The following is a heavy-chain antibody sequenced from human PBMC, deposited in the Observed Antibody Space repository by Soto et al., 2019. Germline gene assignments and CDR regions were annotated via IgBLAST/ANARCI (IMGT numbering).Heavy chain of an antibody. CDR1: GGSFSGYY. CDR2: INHSGST. Sequence: QVQLQQWGAGLLKPSETLSLTCAVYGGSFSGYYWSWIRQPPGKGLEWIGEINHSGSTNYNPSLKSRVTISVDTSKNPFSLKLSSVTAADTAVYYCARVGRGYYRRFDYWGQGTLVTVSS. J-gene: IGHJ4*02. V-gene: IGHV4-34*01. D-gene: IGHD3-22*01. CDR3: ARVGRGYYRRFDY.